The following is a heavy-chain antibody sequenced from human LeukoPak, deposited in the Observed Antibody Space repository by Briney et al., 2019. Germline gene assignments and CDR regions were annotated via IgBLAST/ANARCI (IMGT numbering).Heavy chain of an antibody. CDR3: ARGRVFAGWDDSSGAYNWFDP. Sequence: SETLSLTCTVSGGSISSGGYYWSWIRQHPGKGLEWIGYIYYSGSTYYNPSLKSRVTISVDTSKNQFSLKLSSVTAADTAVYYCARGRVFAGWDDSSGAYNWFDPWGQGTLVTVSS. V-gene: IGHV4-31*03. CDR1: GGSISSGGYY. J-gene: IGHJ5*02. D-gene: IGHD3-22*01. CDR2: IYYSGST.